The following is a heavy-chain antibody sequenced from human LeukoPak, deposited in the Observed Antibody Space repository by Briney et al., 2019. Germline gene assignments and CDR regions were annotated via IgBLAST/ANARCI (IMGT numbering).Heavy chain of an antibody. Sequence: GGSLRLSRAASGFTVSSNYMSWVRQAPGKGLEWVSVIYSGGSTYYADSVKGRFTISRDNSKNTFFLQMNNLRPEDTAIYYCAKLHNLNCDYWGLGTLVTVSS. CDR1: GFTVSSNY. J-gene: IGHJ4*02. CDR2: IYSGGST. D-gene: IGHD1-14*01. CDR3: AKLHNLNCDY. V-gene: IGHV3-53*01.